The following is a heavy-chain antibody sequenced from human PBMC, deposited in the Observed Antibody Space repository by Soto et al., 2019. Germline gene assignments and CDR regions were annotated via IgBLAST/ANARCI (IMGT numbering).Heavy chain of an antibody. Sequence: QVQLVQSGAEVKKPGSSVKVSCKASGGTFSSYAISWVRQAPGQGLEWMGGIIPIFGTANYAQKFQGRVTITADESTSTAYMELSSLRSEDTAVYYCARGGGYYYDSSGLNHYWYFDLWGRGTLVTVSS. J-gene: IGHJ2*01. V-gene: IGHV1-69*01. CDR1: GGTFSSYA. D-gene: IGHD3-22*01. CDR3: ARGGGYYYDSSGLNHYWYFDL. CDR2: IIPIFGTA.